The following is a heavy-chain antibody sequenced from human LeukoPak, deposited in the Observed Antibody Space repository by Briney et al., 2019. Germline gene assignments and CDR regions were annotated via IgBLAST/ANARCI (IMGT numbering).Heavy chain of an antibody. CDR2: IIPIFGTA. CDR3: ARVMNYPYYYMDV. J-gene: IGHJ6*03. Sequence: VASVKVSCKASGGTFSSYAISWVRQAPGQGLEWMGGIIPIFGTANYAQKFQGRVTITTDESTSTAYMELSSLRSDDTAVYYCARVMNYPYYYMDVWGKGTTVTVSS. D-gene: IGHD2-21*01. CDR1: GGTFSSYA. V-gene: IGHV1-69*05.